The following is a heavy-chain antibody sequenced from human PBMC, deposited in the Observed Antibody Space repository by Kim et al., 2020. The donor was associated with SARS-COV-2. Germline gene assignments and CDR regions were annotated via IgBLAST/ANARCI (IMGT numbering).Heavy chain of an antibody. CDR3: ARQSNDILTDYFDY. J-gene: IGHJ4*02. CDR2: THYRGST. D-gene: IGHD3-9*01. V-gene: IGHV4-59*08. CDR1: GVSIIDNF. Sequence: SETLSLTCSVSGVSIIDNFWSWIRQPPGKGLEWIAYTHYRGSTKYNPSLSSRVTMSVDTSRNQLSLKLSSVTAADTAVYYCARQSNDILTDYFDYWGPGTLVPVSS.